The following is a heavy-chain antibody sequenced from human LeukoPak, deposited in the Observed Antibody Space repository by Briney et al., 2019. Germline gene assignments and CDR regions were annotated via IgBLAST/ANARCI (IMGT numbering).Heavy chain of an antibody. J-gene: IGHJ4*02. V-gene: IGHV1-46*01. Sequence: GASVNVSCKASGYTFTSYYMHWVRQAPGQGLEWMGIINPSGGSTSYAQKFQGRVTMTRDTSTSTVYMELSSLRSEDTAVYYCARGCLYYYDSSGYCHFDYWGQGTLVTVSS. CDR3: ARGCLYYYDSSGYCHFDY. CDR1: GYTFTSYY. CDR2: INPSGGST. D-gene: IGHD3-22*01.